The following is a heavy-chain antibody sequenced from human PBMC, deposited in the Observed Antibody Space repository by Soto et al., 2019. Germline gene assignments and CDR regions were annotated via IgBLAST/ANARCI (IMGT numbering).Heavy chain of an antibody. CDR3: AKGEDTVNFDY. D-gene: IGHD4-17*01. CDR2: ISYDGSNK. V-gene: IGHV3-30*18. Sequence: GGSLRLSCAASGFTFSSYVMHWVRQSPGKGLEWVAVISYDGSNKYYADSVKGRFTISRDNSKNTPYLQMNSLRAEDTAVYYCAKGEDTVNFDYWGQGTLVTVSS. CDR1: GFTFSSYV. J-gene: IGHJ4*02.